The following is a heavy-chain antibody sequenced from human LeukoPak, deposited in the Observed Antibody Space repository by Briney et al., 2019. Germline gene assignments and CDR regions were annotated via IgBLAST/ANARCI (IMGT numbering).Heavy chain of an antibody. CDR2: IYFSGGT. V-gene: IGHV4-39*07. Sequence: SETLSLTCTVSGDSISSSNCYWGWIRQPPGKGLEWIGSIYFSGGTYYNASLKSRVTISVDTSKNQFSLKLSSVTAADTAVYYCARFIAVATNFDYWGQGTLVTVSS. CDR3: ARFIAVATNFDY. J-gene: IGHJ4*02. D-gene: IGHD6-19*01. CDR1: GDSISSSNCY.